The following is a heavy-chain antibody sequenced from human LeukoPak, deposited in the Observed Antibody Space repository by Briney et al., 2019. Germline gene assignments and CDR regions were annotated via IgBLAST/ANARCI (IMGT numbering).Heavy chain of an antibody. V-gene: IGHV4-28*01. CDR2: IFYSGDT. CDR1: GYSISGRNW. D-gene: IGHD4-23*01. J-gene: IGHJ2*01. CDR3: ARYGGDSDWYFDL. Sequence: PSETLSLTCAVSGYSISGRNWWGWIRQPPGKGLEWIGHIFYSGDTYYSPSLKSRVTMSIDTSQNQFSLKLTSVTAVDTAVYFCARYGGDSDWYFDLWGRGTLVTVSS.